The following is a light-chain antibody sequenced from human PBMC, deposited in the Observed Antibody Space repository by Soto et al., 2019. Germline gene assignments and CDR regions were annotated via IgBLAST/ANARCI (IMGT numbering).Light chain of an antibody. CDR1: RSNIGSNA. CDR3: ASWDGSLTGWM. J-gene: IGLJ3*02. Sequence: QSVLTQPPSASGTPGQRVTISCSGSRSNIGSNAVNWYQQLPGTAPKLLIYHNDQRPSGVPDRFSGSKSGTSASLAISGLQSEDEADYYCASWDGSLTGWMFGGGTKLTVL. CDR2: HND. V-gene: IGLV1-44*01.